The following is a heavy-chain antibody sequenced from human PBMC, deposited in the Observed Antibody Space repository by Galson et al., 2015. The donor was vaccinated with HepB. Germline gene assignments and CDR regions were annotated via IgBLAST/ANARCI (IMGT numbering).Heavy chain of an antibody. CDR1: GDSISSSYYY. CDR2: IYYSGGT. Sequence: ETLSLTCTVSGDSISSSYYYWGWIRQPPGKGLEWIGSIYYSGGTYYNPPLKSRVIISVDTSKNQFSLKLSSVTAADTAVFYCARHGALSPIDYWGQGTLVTVSS. V-gene: IGHV4-39*01. J-gene: IGHJ4*02. CDR3: ARHGALSPIDY. D-gene: IGHD1-26*01.